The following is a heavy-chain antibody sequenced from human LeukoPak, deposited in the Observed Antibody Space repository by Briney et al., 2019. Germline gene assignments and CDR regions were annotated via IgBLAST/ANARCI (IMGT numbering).Heavy chain of an antibody. Sequence: SETLSLTCTVSGGSISSSSYYWGWIRQPPGKGLEWIGSMSNSGSTYYNPPLQSRVAISVDTSKKQFSLRLSSVTAADTAVYFCARGEFYFDRTGYEQHFDYWGPGTLVTVSS. CDR2: MSNSGST. J-gene: IGHJ4*02. V-gene: IGHV4-39*01. CDR3: ARGEFYFDRTGYEQHFDY. CDR1: GGSISSSSYY. D-gene: IGHD3-22*01.